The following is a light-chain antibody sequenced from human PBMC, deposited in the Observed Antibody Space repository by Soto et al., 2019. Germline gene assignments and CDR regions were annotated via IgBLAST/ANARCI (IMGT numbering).Light chain of an antibody. J-gene: IGLJ2*01. Sequence: QSVLTQPPSASGTPGQRVTISCSESSSNIGSNTVNWYQQLPGTAPKLLIYSNNQRPSGVPDRFSGSKSGTSASLAISGLQSEDEADYYCAAWYDSLNGHVVFGGGTKLTVL. CDR3: AAWYDSLNGHVV. V-gene: IGLV1-44*01. CDR2: SNN. CDR1: SSNIGSNT.